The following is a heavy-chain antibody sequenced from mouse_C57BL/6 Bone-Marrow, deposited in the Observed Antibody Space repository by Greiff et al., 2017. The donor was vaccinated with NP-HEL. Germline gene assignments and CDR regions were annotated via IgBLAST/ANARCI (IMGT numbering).Heavy chain of an antibody. CDR1: GFTFSDYG. CDR3: ARRGGYDDDY. CDR2: ISSGSSTI. Sequence: EVMLVESGGGLVKPGGSLKLSCAASGFTFSDYGMHWVRQAPEKGLEWVAYISSGSSTIYYADTVQGRFTISRDNAKNTLFLQMTSLRSKDTAMYYCARRGGYDDDYWGQGTTLTVSS. V-gene: IGHV5-17*01. J-gene: IGHJ2*01. D-gene: IGHD2-2*01.